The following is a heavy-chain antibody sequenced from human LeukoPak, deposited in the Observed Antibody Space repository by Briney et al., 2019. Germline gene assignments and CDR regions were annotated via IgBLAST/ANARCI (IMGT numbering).Heavy chain of an antibody. J-gene: IGHJ3*02. V-gene: IGHV4-59*12. CDR2: IYYSGST. Sequence: PSETLSLTCTVSGGSISSYYWSWIRQPPGKGLEWIGYIYYSGSTNYNPSLKSRVTISVDTSKNQFSLKLSSVTAADTAVYYCARDRKPDAFDIWGQGTMVTVSS. CDR1: GGSISSYY. CDR3: ARDRKPDAFDI.